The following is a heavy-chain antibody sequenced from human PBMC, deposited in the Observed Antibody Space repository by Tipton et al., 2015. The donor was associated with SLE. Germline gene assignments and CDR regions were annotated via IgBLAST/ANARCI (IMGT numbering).Heavy chain of an antibody. CDR1: GFTFSTYW. CDR2: IYSDGSST. CDR3: ASQDSLAVAGTYYYYGMDV. V-gene: IGHV3-74*03. J-gene: IGHJ6*02. D-gene: IGHD6-19*01. Sequence: GSLRLSCEASGFTFSTYWMHWVRQGPGKGLVWVSRIYSDGSSTKYADSVKGRFTISRDNAKNSLYLQMNSLRAEDTAVYYCASQDSLAVAGTYYYYGMDVWGQGTTVTVSS.